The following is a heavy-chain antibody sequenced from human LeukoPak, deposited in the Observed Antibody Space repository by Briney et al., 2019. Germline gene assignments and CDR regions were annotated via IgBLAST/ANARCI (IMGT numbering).Heavy chain of an antibody. CDR2: ISWNSGSI. Sequence: PGGSLRPSCAASGFTFDDYAMHWVRQAPGKGLEWVSGISWNSGSIRYADSVKGRFTISRDNAKNSLYLQMNSLRAEDTALYYCAKVGGSGSYYPLDVWGQGTTVTVSS. V-gene: IGHV3-9*01. D-gene: IGHD3-10*01. CDR3: AKVGGSGSYYPLDV. J-gene: IGHJ6*02. CDR1: GFTFDDYA.